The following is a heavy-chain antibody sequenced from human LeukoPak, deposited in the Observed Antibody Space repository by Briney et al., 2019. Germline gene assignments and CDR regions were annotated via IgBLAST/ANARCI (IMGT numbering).Heavy chain of an antibody. V-gene: IGHV3-30-3*01. Sequence: TGWSLRLSCAASGFTFSTYAMHWVRQAPGKGLEWVAVISYDGSNKYYADSVKGRFTISRDNSKNTLYLQMNSLRPEDTAVYYCARELVPLFKATGGWFDPWGQGTLVTVSS. CDR2: ISYDGSNK. J-gene: IGHJ5*02. CDR1: GFTFSTYA. D-gene: IGHD6-6*01. CDR3: ARELVPLFKATGGWFDP.